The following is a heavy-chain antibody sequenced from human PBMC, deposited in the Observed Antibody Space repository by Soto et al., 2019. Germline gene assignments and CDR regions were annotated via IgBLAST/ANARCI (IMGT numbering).Heavy chain of an antibody. Sequence: EVQLLESGGGLVQPGGSLRLSCAASGFTFSSYAMSWVRQAPGKGLEWVSAISGSGGSTYYADSVKGRLTSSRDNSKKTLYVQMISPGAEAAAVYYGAKDRGGYSSGSGDYFDYWGQGTLVTVSS. D-gene: IGHD6-25*01. CDR1: GFTFSSYA. CDR3: AKDRGGYSSGSGDYFDY. J-gene: IGHJ4*02. V-gene: IGHV3-23*01. CDR2: ISGSGGST.